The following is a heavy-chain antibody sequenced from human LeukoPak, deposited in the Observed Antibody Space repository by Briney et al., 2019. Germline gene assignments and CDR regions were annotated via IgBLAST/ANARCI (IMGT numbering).Heavy chain of an antibody. Sequence: PSETLSLTCTVSGGSISIYYWSWIRQPPGKGLEWIGNIHYSGSTNYNPSLTSRVTISLDTSKNQFSMRLPSVIAADTAVYLCARRDNTGYFDYWGQGTLVTVSS. CDR3: ARRDNTGYFDY. CDR2: IHYSGST. D-gene: IGHD1-1*01. CDR1: GGSISIYY. V-gene: IGHV4-59*08. J-gene: IGHJ4*02.